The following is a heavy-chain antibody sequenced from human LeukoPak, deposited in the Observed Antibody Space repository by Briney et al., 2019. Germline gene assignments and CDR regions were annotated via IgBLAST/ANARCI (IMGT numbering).Heavy chain of an antibody. Sequence: SETLSLTCTVSGDSISSYYWSWIRQPAGKGLEWIGRIYTSGSTNYNPSLKSRVTMSVDTSKNQFSLKLSSVTAADTAVYYCVRGRYSSGWFKDKNWFDPWGQGIPVTVSS. V-gene: IGHV4-4*07. CDR1: GDSISSYY. D-gene: IGHD6-19*01. CDR3: VRGRYSSGWFKDKNWFDP. J-gene: IGHJ5*02. CDR2: IYTSGST.